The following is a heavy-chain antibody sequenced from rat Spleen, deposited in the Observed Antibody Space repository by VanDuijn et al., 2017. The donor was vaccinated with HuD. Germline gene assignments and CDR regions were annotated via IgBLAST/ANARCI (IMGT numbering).Heavy chain of an antibody. CDR1: GFSLTSDG. J-gene: IGHJ3*01. D-gene: IGHD1-9*01. Sequence: QVQLKESGPGLVQPSQTLSLTCTVSGFSLTSDGVSWVRQPPGKGLVWIAAASSGGHTYYDSTLKSRLSISRDTSKSQVFLKIYSLQTEDTAIYFCTREGHTMDRATYWFAYWGQGTLVTVSS. CDR3: TREGHTMDRATYWFAY. CDR2: ASSGGHT. V-gene: IGHV2S12*01.